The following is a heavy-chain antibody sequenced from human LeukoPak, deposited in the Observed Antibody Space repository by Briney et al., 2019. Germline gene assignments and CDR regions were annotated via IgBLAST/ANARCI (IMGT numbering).Heavy chain of an antibody. CDR3: ARDFRRAPGYYYGMDV. Sequence: GGSLRLSCAASGFTFSSYAMHWVRQAPGKVLEWVAVISYDGSNKYYADSVKGRFTIARDNSKNTLYLQMNSLRAEDTAVYYCARDFRRAPGYYYGMDVWGQGTTVTVSS. CDR2: ISYDGSNK. J-gene: IGHJ6*02. CDR1: GFTFSSYA. D-gene: IGHD5-24*01. V-gene: IGHV3-30*04.